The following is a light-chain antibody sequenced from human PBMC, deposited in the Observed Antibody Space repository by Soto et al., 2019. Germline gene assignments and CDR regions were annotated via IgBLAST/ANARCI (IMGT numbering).Light chain of an antibody. V-gene: IGKV1-33*01. CDR2: DAS. Sequence: DTQMTQSPSSLSASVGDRVTITCLASQDISNYLNWYQQKPGKAPKLLIYDASNLETGVPSRFSGSGSGTDFTFTISSLQPEDIATYYCQQYDNLPVTFGGGTKVEIK. CDR3: QQYDNLPVT. CDR1: QDISNY. J-gene: IGKJ4*01.